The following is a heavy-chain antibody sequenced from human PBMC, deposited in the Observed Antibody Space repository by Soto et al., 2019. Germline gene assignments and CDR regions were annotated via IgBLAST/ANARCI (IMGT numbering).Heavy chain of an antibody. D-gene: IGHD3-10*02. Sequence: PSETLSLTCAVYGGSFSGYYWSWIRQPPGKGLEWIGEINHSGSTNYNPSLKSRVTISVDTSKNQFSLKLSSVTAADTAVYYCARAVFGEYEDTLLDYYYYGTDVWGHGTTVTVSS. CDR1: GGSFSGYY. CDR3: ARAVFGEYEDTLLDYYYYGTDV. J-gene: IGHJ6*02. CDR2: INHSGST. V-gene: IGHV4-34*01.